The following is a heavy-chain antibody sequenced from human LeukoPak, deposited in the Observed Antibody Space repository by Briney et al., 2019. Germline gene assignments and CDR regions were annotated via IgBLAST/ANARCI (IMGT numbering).Heavy chain of an antibody. CDR3: ASPSTNWGLDY. J-gene: IGHJ4*02. CDR2: IYYSGST. CDR1: GGSISSSY. Sequence: SETLSLTCTVSGGSISSSYWSWIRQPPGKGLEWIGYIYYSGSTNYNPSLKSRVTISVDTSKNQFSLKLSSVTAADTAVYYCASPSTNWGLDYWGQGTLVTVSS. V-gene: IGHV4-59*08. D-gene: IGHD7-27*01.